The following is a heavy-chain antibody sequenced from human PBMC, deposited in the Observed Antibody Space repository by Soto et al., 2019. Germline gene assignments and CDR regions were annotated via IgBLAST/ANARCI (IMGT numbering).Heavy chain of an antibody. D-gene: IGHD2-8*02. V-gene: IGHV4-59*01. CDR2: VYYTGST. CDR3: TRSITGYAFDI. J-gene: IGHJ3*02. Sequence: SETLSLTCTVSGGSINSYYWTWIRQPPGKGLEWVGYVYYTGSTSYNPYLRGRATISLDRSKNQFSLKLTSVTSADTAVYYCTRSITGYAFDIWGQGTMVTVSS. CDR1: GGSINSYY.